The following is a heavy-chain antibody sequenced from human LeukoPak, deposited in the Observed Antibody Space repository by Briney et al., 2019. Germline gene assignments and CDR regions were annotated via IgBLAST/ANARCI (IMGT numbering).Heavy chain of an antibody. CDR3: VKGPRPDITVAHTVEN. Sequence: GSLRLSCAASGFIFSNYAMSWVRQVPGRGLEWVSTISSRGNSTYVADSVKGRFTISRDNSKNSLYLQMNTVRAEDTAVYYCVKGPRPDITVAHTVENWGQGTLVTVSS. D-gene: IGHD6-19*01. V-gene: IGHV3-23*01. J-gene: IGHJ4*02. CDR2: ISSRGNST. CDR1: GFIFSNYA.